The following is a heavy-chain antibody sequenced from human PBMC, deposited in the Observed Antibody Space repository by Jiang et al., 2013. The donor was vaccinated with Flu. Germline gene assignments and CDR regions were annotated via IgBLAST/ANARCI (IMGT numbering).Heavy chain of an antibody. Sequence: TQTLTLTCTFSGFSLSTNGVGXGWIRQPPGKALEWPALIYWDDDKYYRPSLRSRLTITRDTSRNQVVLTMTNMDPVDTATYYCAHRLGGDRRRLFDYWGQGTLVT. CDR3: AHRLGGDRRRLFDY. V-gene: IGHV2-5*02. J-gene: IGHJ4*02. CDR1: GFSLSTNGVG. CDR2: IYWDDDK.